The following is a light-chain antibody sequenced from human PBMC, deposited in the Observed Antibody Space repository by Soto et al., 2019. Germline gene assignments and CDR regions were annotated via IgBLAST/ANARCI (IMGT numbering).Light chain of an antibody. CDR2: GAS. Sequence: EIVMTQSPATLSVSPGARATLSCSAGQSVSSNLAWYQQKPGQAPRLLIYGASTRATGIPARFSGIWSGTEFTLTISSLQSEDFAVYYCQQYNNWTPYTFGQGTKLEIK. CDR3: QQYNNWTPYT. J-gene: IGKJ2*01. CDR1: QSVSSN. V-gene: IGKV3-15*01.